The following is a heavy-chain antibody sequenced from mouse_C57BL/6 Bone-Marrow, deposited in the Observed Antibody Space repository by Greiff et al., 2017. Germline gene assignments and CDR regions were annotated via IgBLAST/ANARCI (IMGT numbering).Heavy chain of an antibody. V-gene: IGHV2-6-1*01. CDR3: ARHGGYYCSSSPLAY. J-gene: IGHJ3*01. Sequence: VQLKESGPGLVAPSQSLSITCTVSGFSLTSYGVHWVRQPPGKGLEWLVVIWSDGSTTYNSALKSRLSISKDNSKSQVFLKMNSLQTDDTAMYXCARHGGYYCSSSPLAYWGQGTLVTVSA. CDR1: GFSLTSYG. CDR2: IWSDGST. D-gene: IGHD1-1*01.